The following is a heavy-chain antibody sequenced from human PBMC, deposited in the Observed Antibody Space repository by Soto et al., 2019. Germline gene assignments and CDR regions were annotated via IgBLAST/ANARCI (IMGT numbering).Heavy chain of an antibody. CDR1: GYTFTSYG. D-gene: IGHD3-16*02. CDR3: ARVKEGYYDYVWGSYRNTYYFDY. CDR2: ISAYNGNT. J-gene: IGHJ4*02. V-gene: IGHV1-18*01. Sequence: APVKVSCKASGYTFTSYGISWVRQAPGQGLEWMGWISAYNGNTNYAQKLQGRVTMTTDTSTSTAYMGLRSLRSDDTAVYYCARVKEGYYDYVWGSYRNTYYFDYWGEGTLVTVSS.